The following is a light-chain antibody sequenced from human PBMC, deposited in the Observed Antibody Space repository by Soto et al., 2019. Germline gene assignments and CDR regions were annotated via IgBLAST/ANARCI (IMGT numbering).Light chain of an antibody. CDR3: GSHAGDSNLV. Sequence: QSVLTQPRSVSGSPGQSVTISCTGTSSDVGGYNYVSWYQQHPGKAPKLIIYEVTKRPSGVPDRFSGSKSGNTASLTVSGLQAEDEAGYYCGSHAGDSNLVFGGGTKLTVL. V-gene: IGLV2-11*01. CDR2: EVT. J-gene: IGLJ3*02. CDR1: SSDVGGYNY.